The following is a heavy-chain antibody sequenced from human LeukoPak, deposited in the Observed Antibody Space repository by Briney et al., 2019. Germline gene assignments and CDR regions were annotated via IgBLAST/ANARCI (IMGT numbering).Heavy chain of an antibody. V-gene: IGHV3-23*01. J-gene: IGHJ4*02. Sequence: GGSLRLSCAASGFTFDNYVMNWVRQAPGEGLEWVTSISGAGSRTYYADSVEGRFTISRDNSKNTLSLQMNSLRAEDTAVYYCAKDRGAYDAFDHWGQGTLVTVSS. CDR3: AKDRGAYDAFDH. CDR2: ISGAGSRT. D-gene: IGHD3-22*01. CDR1: GFTFDNYV.